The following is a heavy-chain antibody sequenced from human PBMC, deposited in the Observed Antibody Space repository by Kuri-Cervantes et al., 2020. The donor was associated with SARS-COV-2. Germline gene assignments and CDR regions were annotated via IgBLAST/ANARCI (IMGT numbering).Heavy chain of an antibody. D-gene: IGHD6-13*01. CDR2: IFYRVCT. Sequence: ETLSLTCTVASGSISSFYCSWNRQPPGKGLGWIGYIFYRVCTNSNPFLKTRVTISVDTSKNQFSLKLSSVTAADTAVYYYARVRRNGIPAAGTTAAEYFQHWGQGTLVTVSS. J-gene: IGHJ1*01. V-gene: IGHV4-59*08. CDR3: ARVRRNGIPAAGTTAAEYFQH. CDR1: SGSISSFY.